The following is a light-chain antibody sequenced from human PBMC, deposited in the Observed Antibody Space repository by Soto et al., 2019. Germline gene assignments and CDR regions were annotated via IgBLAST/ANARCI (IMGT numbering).Light chain of an antibody. J-gene: IGKJ1*01. CDR3: QQSGSSGT. Sequence: EIVLTQSPGTLSLSPGERVTLSWRASQSVRNNYLAWYQQKPGQAPRLLIYGASNRATGIPDRFSGRWSGTDFTLTISRMEPSDFAVYYCQQSGSSGTFGQGTKVDIK. CDR2: GAS. CDR1: QSVRNNY. V-gene: IGKV3-20*01.